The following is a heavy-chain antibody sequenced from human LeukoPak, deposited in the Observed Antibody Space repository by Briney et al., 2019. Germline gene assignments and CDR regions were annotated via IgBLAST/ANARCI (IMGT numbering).Heavy chain of an antibody. J-gene: IGHJ5*02. CDR1: GGTFSSYA. CDR3: ARGGWYYYGSGSSNWFDP. V-gene: IGHV1-69*05. CDR2: IIPIFGTA. D-gene: IGHD3-10*01. Sequence: SVKVSCKASGGTFSSYAISWLRQAPGQGLEWMGRIIPIFGTANYAQKFQGRVTITTDESTSTAYMELSSLRSEDTAVYYCARGGWYYYGSGSSNWFDPWGQGTLVTVSS.